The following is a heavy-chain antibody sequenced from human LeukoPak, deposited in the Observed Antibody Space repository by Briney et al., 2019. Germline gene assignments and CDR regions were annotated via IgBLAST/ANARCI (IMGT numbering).Heavy chain of an antibody. CDR3: ARDGDYGDYVLGD. CDR2: INHSGST. D-gene: IGHD4-17*01. Sequence: SETLSLTCAVYGGSFSGYYWSWIRQPPGKGLEWIGEINHSGSTNYNPSLKSRVTISVDTSKNQFSLKLSSVTAADTAVYYCARDGDYGDYVLGDWGQGTLVTVSS. CDR1: GGSFSGYY. V-gene: IGHV4-34*01. J-gene: IGHJ4*02.